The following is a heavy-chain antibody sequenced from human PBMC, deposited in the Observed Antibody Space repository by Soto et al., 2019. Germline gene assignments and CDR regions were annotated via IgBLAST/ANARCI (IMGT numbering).Heavy chain of an antibody. J-gene: IGHJ3*02. Sequence: QVQLVQSGAEVKKPGSSVKVSCKASGGTFSSYTISWVRQAPGQGLEWMGRIIPILGIANYAQKFQGRVTITADKSTSTAYMELSSLRSEDTAVYYCARDSTVTTFDAFDIWGQGTMVTVSS. D-gene: IGHD4-17*01. CDR3: ARDSTVTTFDAFDI. V-gene: IGHV1-69*08. CDR1: GGTFSSYT. CDR2: IIPILGIA.